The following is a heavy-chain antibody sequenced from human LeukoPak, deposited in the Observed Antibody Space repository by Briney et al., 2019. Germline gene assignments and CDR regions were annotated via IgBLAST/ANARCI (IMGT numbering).Heavy chain of an antibody. V-gene: IGHV3-53*05. CDR2: IYPGGTT. J-gene: IGHJ5*02. Sequence: PGGSLRLSCEVSGVTVSSNYMIWVRQAPGKGLEWLSIIYPGGTTHYAESVKGRFSISRDDSKNTLFLQMHSLRSEDTAVYYCAKDPVNHCASSVCYGLQSWGQGTLVIVSS. D-gene: IGHD3-22*01. CDR1: GVTVSSNY. CDR3: AKDPVNHCASSVCYGLQS.